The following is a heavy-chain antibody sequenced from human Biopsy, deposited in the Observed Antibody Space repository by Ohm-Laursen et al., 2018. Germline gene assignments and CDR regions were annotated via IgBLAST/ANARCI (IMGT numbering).Heavy chain of an antibody. Sequence: SSVKVSCKLSGYAVTEFSMHWVRQAPGKGLEWMGGFAPENGKTIYAQKFQGRVTMTEDTSTDTAYMELSSLRSEDTAVYYCAADINVWNVNYWGQGTQVTVSS. J-gene: IGHJ4*02. CDR1: GYAVTEFS. CDR2: FAPENGKT. V-gene: IGHV1-24*01. CDR3: AADINVWNVNY. D-gene: IGHD1-1*01.